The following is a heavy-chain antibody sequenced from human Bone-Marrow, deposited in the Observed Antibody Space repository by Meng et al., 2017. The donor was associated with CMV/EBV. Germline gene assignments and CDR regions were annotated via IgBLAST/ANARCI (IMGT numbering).Heavy chain of an antibody. J-gene: IGHJ4*02. CDR2: ISSTSDYI. V-gene: IGHV3-21*04. CDR1: GFTFSSYS. Sequence: GESLKISCAASGFTFSSYSMKWVRQAPGKGLEWVSSISSTSDYIDYADSLKGRFTISRDNAKNSLYLQMNSLRAEDTALYYCAKDNYYDSSGYYDYWGQGTLVTVSS. CDR3: AKDNYYDSSGYYDY. D-gene: IGHD3-22*01.